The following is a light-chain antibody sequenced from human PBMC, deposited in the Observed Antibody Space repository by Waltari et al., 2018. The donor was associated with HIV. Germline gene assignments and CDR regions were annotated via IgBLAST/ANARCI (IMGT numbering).Light chain of an antibody. V-gene: IGLV1-44*01. Sequence: QSVLTQPPSASGTPGQRVTLSCSGNSSNFGTTTVIWYQQLPGAAPKLLLYGHLQRPSGVPDRCSGSKSATSASLVISDIHSDDEGTYYCEAWDDSVTGPVFGGGTKLTVL. CDR3: EAWDDSVTGPV. J-gene: IGLJ3*02. CDR1: SSNFGTTT. CDR2: GHL.